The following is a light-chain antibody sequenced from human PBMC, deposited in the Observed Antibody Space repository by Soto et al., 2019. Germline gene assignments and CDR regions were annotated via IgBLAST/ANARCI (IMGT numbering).Light chain of an antibody. CDR2: GAS. J-gene: IGKJ4*01. Sequence: DIQMTQSPSSLSASVGDRVTITCRASQSISTYLNWYQQKLGKAPKLLISGASSLQDGVPSRFRRSGSGTDFTLTISRLQPEDFATYYCQQGAFTLTFGGGTKLEIK. V-gene: IGKV1-39*01. CDR3: QQGAFTLT. CDR1: QSISTY.